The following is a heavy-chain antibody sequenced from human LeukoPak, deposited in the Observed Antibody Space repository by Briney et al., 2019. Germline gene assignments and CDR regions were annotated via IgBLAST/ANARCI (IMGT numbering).Heavy chain of an antibody. V-gene: IGHV1-18*01. CDR1: GYTFTSYG. CDR3: AREQDIVVVPAAIMVDAFDI. D-gene: IGHD2-2*01. Sequence: ASVKVSCKASGYTFTSYGISWVRQAPGQGLEWMGWISAYNGNTNYAQKLQGRVTMTTDTSTSTAYMELRSLRSDDTAVYYCAREQDIVVVPAAIMVDAFDIWGQGTMVTVSS. J-gene: IGHJ3*02. CDR2: ISAYNGNT.